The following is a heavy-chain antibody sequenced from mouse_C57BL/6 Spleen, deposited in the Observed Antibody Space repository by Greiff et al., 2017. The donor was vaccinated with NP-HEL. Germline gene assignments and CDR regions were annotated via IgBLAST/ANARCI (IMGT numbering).Heavy chain of an antibody. V-gene: IGHV1-52*01. CDR3: ARSEKKILDETWFAY. CDR1: GYTFTSYW. J-gene: IGHJ3*01. CDR2: IDPSDSET. Sequence: QVQLQQPGAELVRPGSSVKLSCKASGYTFTSYWMHWVKQRPIQGLEWIGNIDPSDSETHYNQKFKYKATLTVDKSSSTAYMQLSSLTSEDSAVYYCARSEKKILDETWFAYWGQGTLVTVSA.